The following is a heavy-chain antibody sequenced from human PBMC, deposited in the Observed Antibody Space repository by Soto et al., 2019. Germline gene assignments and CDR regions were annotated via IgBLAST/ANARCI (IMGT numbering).Heavy chain of an antibody. D-gene: IGHD3-10*01. CDR1: GFSLSTSGMC. V-gene: IGHV2-70*01. J-gene: IGHJ6*02. Sequence: SGPTLVNPTQTLTLTCTFSGFSLSTSGMCVSWIRQPPGKALEWLALIDWDDDKYYSTSLKTRLTISKDTSKNQVVLTMTNMDPVDTATYYCARTNASLLWFGELLPRDYGMDVWGQGTTVTVSS. CDR3: ARTNASLLWFGELLPRDYGMDV. CDR2: IDWDDDK.